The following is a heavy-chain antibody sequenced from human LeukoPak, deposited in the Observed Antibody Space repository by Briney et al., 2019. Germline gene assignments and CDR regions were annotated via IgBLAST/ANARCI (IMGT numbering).Heavy chain of an antibody. CDR1: DDSITMYY. CDR3: ARGRVSSSTWYSTYYYFFYMDF. D-gene: IGHD4-11*01. CDR2: VDHTGST. J-gene: IGHJ6*03. Sequence: SETLSLTCTISDDSITMYYWTWIRQPPGKGLEWIGYVDHTGSTKFNPSLNGRVSISRDTSKNFFSLRLRSVTAADTAVYFCARGRVSSSTWYSTYYYFFYMDFWGKGTTVTVSS. V-gene: IGHV4-59*01.